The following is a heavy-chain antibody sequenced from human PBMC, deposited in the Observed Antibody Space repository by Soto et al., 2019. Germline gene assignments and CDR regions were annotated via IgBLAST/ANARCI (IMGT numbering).Heavy chain of an antibody. CDR2: ISSNGGST. Sequence: GGSLRLSCAASGFTFSIYAMHWVGQAPGKGLEYVSAISSNGGSTYYANSVKGRFTISRDNSKNTLYLQMGSLRAEDMAVYYCARTPSYYYYMDVWGKGTTVTVSS. CDR1: GFTFSIYA. V-gene: IGHV3-64*01. D-gene: IGHD2-15*01. CDR3: ARTPSYYYYMDV. J-gene: IGHJ6*03.